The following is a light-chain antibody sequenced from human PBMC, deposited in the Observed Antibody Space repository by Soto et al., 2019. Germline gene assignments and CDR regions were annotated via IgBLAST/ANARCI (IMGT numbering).Light chain of an antibody. CDR1: QTITHY. Sequence: DIHMTQSPSFLSASVGASVTITCRANQTITHYLNWYQQKPGRAPALLIYDASSLQSGVPSRFSGRGSGTDFSLTITSLQPADFATYFCQQSYVLPRTFGQGTKVEI. CDR3: QQSYVLPRT. J-gene: IGKJ1*01. CDR2: DAS. V-gene: IGKV1-39*01.